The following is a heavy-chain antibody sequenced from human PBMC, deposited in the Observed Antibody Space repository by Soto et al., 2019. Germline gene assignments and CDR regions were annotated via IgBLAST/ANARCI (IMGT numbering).Heavy chain of an antibody. J-gene: IGHJ3*02. D-gene: IGHD3-9*01. CDR3: VYRPLILTGYYSGGGAFDI. CDR1: GFSLSTRGVG. Sequence: QITLRESGPTLVKPTQTLTLTCTFSGFSLSTRGVGVGWIRQPPGQALEYLSLIYWDDDKRYSPSLKSRLTIAKDTFKNLVVLTMTNLDPVDSGTYFCVYRPLILTGYYSGGGAFDIWGQGTMVTVSS. CDR2: IYWDDDK. V-gene: IGHV2-5*02.